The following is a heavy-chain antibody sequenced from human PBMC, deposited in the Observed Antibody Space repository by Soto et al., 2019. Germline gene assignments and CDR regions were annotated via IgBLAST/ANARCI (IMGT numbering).Heavy chain of an antibody. Sequence: LTCAVYGGSFSGYYWSWIRQPPGEGLEWIGEIDHSGSTNYNPSLKSRVTISVDTSKNQFSLKLSSVTAADTAVYYCALSTVTRPFDYWGQGTLVTVSS. CDR2: IDHSGST. D-gene: IGHD4-17*01. J-gene: IGHJ4*02. V-gene: IGHV4-34*01. CDR3: ALSTVTRPFDY. CDR1: GGSFSGYY.